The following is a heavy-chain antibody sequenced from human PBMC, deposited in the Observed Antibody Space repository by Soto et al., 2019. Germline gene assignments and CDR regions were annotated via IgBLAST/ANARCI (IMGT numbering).Heavy chain of an antibody. V-gene: IGHV3-15*07. CDR1: GFTFSNAW. CDR3: TRTYSGYDDY. D-gene: IGHD5-12*01. Sequence: GGSLRLSCAASGFTFSNAWMNWVRQAPGKGLEWVGRIKSETDGGAVDYAAPVNGRFTISRDDSMNMLYLQMNSLKTDDTAVYYCTRTYSGYDDYWGQGTLVTVSS. J-gene: IGHJ4*02. CDR2: IKSETDGGAV.